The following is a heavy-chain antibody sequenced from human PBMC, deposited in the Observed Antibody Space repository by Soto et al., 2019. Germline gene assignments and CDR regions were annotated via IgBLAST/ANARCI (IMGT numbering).Heavy chain of an antibody. J-gene: IGHJ6*02. Sequence: EVQLVESAGGLVKPGGSLSLSCVASGFSFNEAWMNWVRQAPGEGLEWVGRIKTRAGGGATDYAAPVQGRFTISRDDSKNALYLHMNSLRTEDTAIYYCTTGSVEGIWGQGTTVTVSS. CDR1: GFSFNEAW. D-gene: IGHD2-15*01. CDR3: TTGSVEGI. CDR2: IKTRAGGGAT. V-gene: IGHV3-15*07.